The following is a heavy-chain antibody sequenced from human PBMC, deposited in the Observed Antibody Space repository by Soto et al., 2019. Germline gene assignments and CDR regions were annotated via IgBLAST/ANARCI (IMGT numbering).Heavy chain of an antibody. CDR2: IGGSGSAI. J-gene: IGHJ6*02. Sequence: LRLSCAASGFTFISYEMNWVRQAPGKGLEWVSYIGGSGSAIYYADSVKGRFTIPRDNARNSLYLQMNSLRAEDTAVYYCARVSSSWPAPVVWGHGTAVTVSS. CDR1: GFTFISYE. D-gene: IGHD6-13*01. CDR3: ARVSSSWPAPVV. V-gene: IGHV3-48*03.